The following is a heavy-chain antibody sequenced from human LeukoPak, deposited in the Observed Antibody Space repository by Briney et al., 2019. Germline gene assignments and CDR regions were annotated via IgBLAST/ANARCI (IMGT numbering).Heavy chain of an antibody. CDR1: GFTFSDYY. CDR2: ISSRGSTI. J-gene: IGHJ6*03. D-gene: IGHD2-2*01. CDR3: ARDAMDRPYGLYLDV. Sequence: GGSLRLSCAASGFTFSDYYMSWIRQAPGKGLEWVSYISSRGSTIYYADSVKGRFTISRDNAKNLLYLQMNSLRAEDTAVYYCARDAMDRPYGLYLDVWGKGTTVTISS. V-gene: IGHV3-11*01.